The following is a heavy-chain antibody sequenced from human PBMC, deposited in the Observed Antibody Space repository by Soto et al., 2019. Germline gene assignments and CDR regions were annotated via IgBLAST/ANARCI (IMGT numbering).Heavy chain of an antibody. D-gene: IGHD2-2*01. CDR1: GGSISSGDYY. V-gene: IGHV4-30-4*01. CDR2: IYYSGST. CDR3: VRGDPGACSSTSCSDAFDL. Sequence: QVQLQESGPGLVKPSQTLSLTCTVSGGSISSGDYYWNWVRQPPGQGLEGLGSIYYSGSTYYSPALKRRVTMSVGTSKNQFSLKLSSVTAADTAVYYCVRGDPGACSSTSCSDAFDLWGRGTMVAVSS. J-gene: IGHJ3*01.